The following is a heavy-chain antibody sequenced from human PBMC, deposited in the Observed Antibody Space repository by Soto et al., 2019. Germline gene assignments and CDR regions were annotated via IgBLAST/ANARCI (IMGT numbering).Heavy chain of an antibody. Sequence: GGSLRLSCAVSGFTFSNYAISWVRQAPGKGLEWVSIISGGGDTSYYADSVKGRFTISRDNSRNTLYLQMNSLRAEDTAVYYCAKDIVVVPAAIPDFDYWGQGTLVTVSS. CDR1: GFTFSNYA. D-gene: IGHD2-2*01. CDR3: AKDIVVVPAAIPDFDY. J-gene: IGHJ4*02. CDR2: ISGGGDTS. V-gene: IGHV3-23*01.